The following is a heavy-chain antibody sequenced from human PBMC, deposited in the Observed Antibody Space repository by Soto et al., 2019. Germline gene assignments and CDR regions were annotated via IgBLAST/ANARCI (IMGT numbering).Heavy chain of an antibody. V-gene: IGHV3-48*01. D-gene: IGHD2-15*01. CDR3: ARGGDCSGGSCYSRYYYYYYMDV. J-gene: IGHJ6*03. CDR1: GFTFSSYS. Sequence: EVQLAESGGGLVQPGGSLRLSCAASGFTFSSYSMNWVRQAPGKGLEWVSYISSTSSTIYYADSVKGRFTISRDNAKNSLYLQMNSLRAEDTAVYYCARGGDCSGGSCYSRYYYYYYMDVWGKGTTVTFS. CDR2: ISSTSSTI.